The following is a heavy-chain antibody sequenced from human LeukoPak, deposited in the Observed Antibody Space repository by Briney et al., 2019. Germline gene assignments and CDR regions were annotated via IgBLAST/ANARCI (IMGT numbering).Heavy chain of an antibody. V-gene: IGHV1-46*01. CDR2: INPSGGST. D-gene: IGHD5-12*01. J-gene: IGHJ6*02. Sequence: ASVKLSCKASGYTFTSYYMHWVRQAPGQGLEWMGIINPSGGSTSYAQKFQGRVTMTRDTSTSTVYMELSSLRSEDTAVYYCARDLDIVATIQYYYYYGMDVWGQGTTVTVSS. CDR1: GYTFTSYY. CDR3: ARDLDIVATIQYYYYYGMDV.